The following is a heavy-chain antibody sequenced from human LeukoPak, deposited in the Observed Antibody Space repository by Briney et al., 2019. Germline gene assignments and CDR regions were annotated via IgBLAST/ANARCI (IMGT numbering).Heavy chain of an antibody. V-gene: IGHV4-34*01. CDR2: INHSGST. Sequence: PSETLSLTCAVYGGSFSGYYWSWIRQPPGKGLEWIGEINHSGSTNYDPSLKSRVTISVDTSKNQFSLKPSSVTAADTAVYYCARGGYQLPYGPWRANWFDPWGQGTLVTVSS. CDR1: GGSFSGYY. J-gene: IGHJ5*02. D-gene: IGHD2-2*01. CDR3: ARGGYQLPYGPWRANWFDP.